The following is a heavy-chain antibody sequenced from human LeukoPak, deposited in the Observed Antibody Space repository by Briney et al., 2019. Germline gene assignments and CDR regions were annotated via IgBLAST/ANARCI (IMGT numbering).Heavy chain of an antibody. CDR1: GYTFTTYG. V-gene: IGHV1-18*01. D-gene: IGHD2-15*01. J-gene: IGHJ4*02. CDR3: ARDYDCSGGSCYSPPLDY. Sequence: GASVQVSCKASGYTFTTYGISWVRQAPGQGLEWMGWISGYNGNTNYAQKLQGRVTMTTDTSTSTAYMELRSLRSDDTAVYYCARDYDCSGGSCYSPPLDYWGQGTLVSVSS. CDR2: ISGYNGNT.